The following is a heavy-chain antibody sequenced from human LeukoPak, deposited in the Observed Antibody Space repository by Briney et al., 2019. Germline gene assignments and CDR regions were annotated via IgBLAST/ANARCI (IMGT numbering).Heavy chain of an antibody. Sequence: GASVKVSCKASGGTFSSYAISWVRQAPGQGLEWMGGIIPIFGTANYAQKFQGRVTITADESTSTAYMELSSLRSEDTAAYYCARRGLRLELRYEDYWGQGTLVTVSS. CDR2: IIPIFGTA. J-gene: IGHJ4*02. CDR1: GGTFSSYA. D-gene: IGHD1-7*01. CDR3: ARRGLRLELRYEDY. V-gene: IGHV1-69*01.